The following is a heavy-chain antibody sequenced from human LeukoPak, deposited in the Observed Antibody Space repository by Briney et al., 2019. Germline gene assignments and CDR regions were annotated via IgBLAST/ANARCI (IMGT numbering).Heavy chain of an antibody. CDR1: GFTFSNAW. D-gene: IGHD4-17*01. Sequence: KSGGSLRLSCAASGFTFSNAWMSWVRQAPGKGLEWVGRIKSKTDGGTTDYAAPVKGRFTISRDDSKNTLYLQMNSLKTEDTAVYYCAKEPTGNYGDYLPGWGQGTLVTVSS. CDR3: AKEPTGNYGDYLPG. CDR2: IKSKTDGGTT. J-gene: IGHJ4*02. V-gene: IGHV3-15*01.